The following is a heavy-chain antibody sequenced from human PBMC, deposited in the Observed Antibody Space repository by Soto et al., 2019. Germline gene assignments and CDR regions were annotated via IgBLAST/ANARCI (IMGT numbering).Heavy chain of an antibody. CDR3: ARVPSGSSGWYDSYYFDY. J-gene: IGHJ4*02. V-gene: IGHV1-3*01. D-gene: IGHD6-19*01. Sequence: NGNTKYSQKVQGRVNITRDTSASTAYMELSSLRSEDTAVYYCARVPSGSSGWYDSYYFDYWGQGTLVTVSS. CDR2: NGNT.